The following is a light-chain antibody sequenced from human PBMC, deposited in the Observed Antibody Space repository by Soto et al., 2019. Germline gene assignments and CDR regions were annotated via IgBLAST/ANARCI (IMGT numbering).Light chain of an antibody. CDR3: CSYAGSYTL. CDR1: TSDVGAYNY. J-gene: IGLJ2*01. V-gene: IGLV2-11*01. CDR2: DVN. Sequence: QSALTQPRSVSGSPGQSVTISCAGTTSDVGAYNYVSWYQQDPGKAPKLMIYDVNKRPSGVPDRFSGSKSGNTASLTISGLRAEDEADYYCCSYAGSYTLFGGGTKLTVL.